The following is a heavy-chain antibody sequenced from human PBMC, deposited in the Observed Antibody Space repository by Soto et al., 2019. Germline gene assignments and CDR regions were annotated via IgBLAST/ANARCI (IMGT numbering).Heavy chain of an antibody. CDR3: ASQPYGISYYYGMDV. CDR1: GGSISSGSYY. Sequence: QVQLQESGPGLVKPSQTLSLTCTVSGGSISSGSYYWSWIRQHPGKGLEWIGYIYYSGSTYYNPSLKGRVTISVDTSKNQFSRKLSSVTAADTAVYYCASQPYGISYYYGMDVWGQGTTVTVSS. D-gene: IGHD4-17*01. J-gene: IGHJ6*02. V-gene: IGHV4-31*03. CDR2: IYYSGST.